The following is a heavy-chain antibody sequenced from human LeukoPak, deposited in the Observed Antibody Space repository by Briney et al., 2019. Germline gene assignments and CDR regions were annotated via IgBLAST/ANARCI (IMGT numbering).Heavy chain of an antibody. CDR2: VYKDGSEK. V-gene: IGHV3-7*03. Sequence: TGGSLRLSCAASGFSFSDFHMTWVRQAPGKGLGWVASVYKDGSEKNYADSVKGRFTISRDNTQNSLYLQMNSLRAEDTAVYYCARTRASLAFWGQGTLVTVSS. CDR1: GFSFSDFH. D-gene: IGHD3-10*01. J-gene: IGHJ4*02. CDR3: ARTRASLAF.